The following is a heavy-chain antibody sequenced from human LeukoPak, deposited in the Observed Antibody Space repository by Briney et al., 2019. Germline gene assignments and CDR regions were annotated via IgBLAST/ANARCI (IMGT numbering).Heavy chain of an antibody. CDR2: IRSRAYGATT. CDR1: GFTFSDYY. J-gene: IGHJ6*03. D-gene: IGHD3-10*01. Sequence: PGRSLRLSCAASGFTFSDYYMSWVRQAPGKGLEWVSFIRSRAYGATTEYAASVKGRFTISRDDSKSIAYLQMNSLKTEDTAVYYCSRADYYGSGSPISLDVRGKGTTVTVS. V-gene: IGHV3-49*04. CDR3: SRADYYGSGSPISLDV.